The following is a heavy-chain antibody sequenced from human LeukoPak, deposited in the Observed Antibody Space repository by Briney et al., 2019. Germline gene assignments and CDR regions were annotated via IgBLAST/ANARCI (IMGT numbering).Heavy chain of an antibody. J-gene: IGHJ3*02. CDR2: IYTSGST. V-gene: IGHV4-59*01. CDR1: GGSISSYY. CDR3: AREGRGLDAFDI. Sequence: SETLSLTCTVSGGSISSYYWSWIRQPPGKGLEWIGYIYTSGSTNYNPSLKSRVTISVDTSKNQFSLKLSSVTAADTAVYYCAREGRGLDAFDIWGQGTMVTVSS.